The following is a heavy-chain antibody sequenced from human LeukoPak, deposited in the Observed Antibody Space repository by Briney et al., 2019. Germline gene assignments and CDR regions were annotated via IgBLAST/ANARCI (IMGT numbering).Heavy chain of an antibody. J-gene: IGHJ4*02. Sequence: PSETLSLTCAVYGGSFSGYYWSWIRQPPGKGLEWIGEINHSGSTNYNPSLKSRVTISVDTSKNQFSLKLSSVTAADTAVYYCANDRKTNCSSTSCYTGIDYWGQGTLVTVSS. CDR3: ANDRKTNCSSTSCYTGIDY. CDR1: GGSFSGYY. CDR2: INHSGST. V-gene: IGHV4-34*01. D-gene: IGHD2-2*02.